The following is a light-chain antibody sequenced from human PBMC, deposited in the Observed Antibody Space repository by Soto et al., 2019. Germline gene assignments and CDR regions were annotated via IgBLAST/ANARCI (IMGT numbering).Light chain of an antibody. V-gene: IGKV3-15*01. Sequence: EIVMTQSPATLSVAPGERVTFSCRASQVVSRKLAWYQHKPGQAPGLLISGASTGATGIPARFRGSGSGTEFTLTSSSLQSEDCAIYYCQQYDTWPITFGGGTKVDIK. CDR2: GAS. CDR1: QVVSRK. J-gene: IGKJ4*01. CDR3: QQYDTWPIT.